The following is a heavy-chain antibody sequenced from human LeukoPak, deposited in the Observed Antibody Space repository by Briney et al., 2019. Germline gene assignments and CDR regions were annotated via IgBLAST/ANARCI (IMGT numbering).Heavy chain of an antibody. D-gene: IGHD2-8*01. CDR1: GGSISSYY. CDR3: ARGVYLGNGYYFDY. Sequence: SETLSLTCPLSGGSISSYYWNWIRQPPGKGLEWIGHIYTSGSTNYNSSLKSRVTMSVDTSRNQFSVKLSSVIAADTAMYYCARGVYLGNGYYFDYWGQGTLVTVSS. J-gene: IGHJ4*02. V-gene: IGHV4-4*07. CDR2: IYTSGST.